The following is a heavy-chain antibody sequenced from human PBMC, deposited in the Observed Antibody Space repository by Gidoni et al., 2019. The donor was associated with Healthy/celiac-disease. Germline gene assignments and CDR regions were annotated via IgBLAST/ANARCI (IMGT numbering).Heavy chain of an antibody. J-gene: IGHJ4*02. Sequence: QVQLVESGGGVVQPGRSLRPSCAASGFPFSSYPMHWVRQAPGKGLEWVAVISYDGSNKYYADSVKGRFTISRDNSKNTLYLQMNSRRAEDTAVYYCARQAPNYYGSGSYLLSDYWGQGTLVTVSS. CDR1: GFPFSSYP. CDR3: ARQAPNYYGSGSYLLSDY. D-gene: IGHD3-10*01. V-gene: IGHV3-30*04. CDR2: ISYDGSNK.